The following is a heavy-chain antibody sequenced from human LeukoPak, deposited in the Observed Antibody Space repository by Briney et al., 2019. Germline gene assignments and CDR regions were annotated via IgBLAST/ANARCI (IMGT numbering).Heavy chain of an antibody. CDR3: ARTSRYCSGGSCYGVLFDY. CDR2: IYYSGST. J-gene: IGHJ4*02. Sequence: SETLSLTCTVSGGSISSYYWSWIRQPPGKGLEWIGYIYYSGSTNYNPSLKSRVTISVDTSKNQFSLKLSSVTAADTAVYYCARTSRYCSGGSCYGVLFDYWGQGTLVTVSS. D-gene: IGHD2-15*01. V-gene: IGHV4-59*01. CDR1: GGSISSYY.